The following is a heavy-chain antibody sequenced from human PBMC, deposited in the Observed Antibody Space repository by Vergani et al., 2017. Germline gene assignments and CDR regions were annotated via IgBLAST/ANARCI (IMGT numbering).Heavy chain of an antibody. V-gene: IGHV1-8*01. D-gene: IGHD3-10*01. CDR1: GYTFTSYD. Sequence: QVQLVQSGAEVKKPGASVKVSCKASGYTFTSYDINWVRQATGQGLEWMGWMNPNSGNTGYAQKFQGRVTMTRNTSISTAYMELSSLRSEDTAVYYCARGANFLRVRHRAYYYYGMDVWGQGTTVTVSS. CDR2: MNPNSGNT. J-gene: IGHJ6*02. CDR3: ARGANFLRVRHRAYYYYGMDV.